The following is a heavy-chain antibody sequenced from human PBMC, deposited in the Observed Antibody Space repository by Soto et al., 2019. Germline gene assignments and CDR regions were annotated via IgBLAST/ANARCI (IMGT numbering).Heavy chain of an antibody. D-gene: IGHD2-2*01. J-gene: IGHJ5*02. CDR3: ARDGSSPANGIAP. V-gene: IGHV4-31*03. CDR2: IYHTGKT. CDR1: GDPINIGGYY. Sequence: SETLSLTCTVSGDPINIGGYYWTWIRQHPGKGLEWMGYIYHTGKTYYNPSLKSRVSMSVDMSKNQFSLKLASVTAADTAVYSCARDGSSPANGIAPGGQGTLVPVSS.